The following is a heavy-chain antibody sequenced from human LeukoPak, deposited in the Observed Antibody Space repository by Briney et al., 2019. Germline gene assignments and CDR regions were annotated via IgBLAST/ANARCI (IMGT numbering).Heavy chain of an antibody. CDR1: GFTFSSYA. Sequence: GGSPRLSCAASGFTFSSYAMSWVRQAPGKGLEWVSAISGSGGSTYYADSVKGRFTISRDNSKNTLYLQMNSLRAEDTAVYYCAKGRSGYDWSGYFDYWGQGTLVTVSS. D-gene: IGHD5-12*01. J-gene: IGHJ4*02. CDR2: ISGSGGST. V-gene: IGHV3-23*01. CDR3: AKGRSGYDWSGYFDY.